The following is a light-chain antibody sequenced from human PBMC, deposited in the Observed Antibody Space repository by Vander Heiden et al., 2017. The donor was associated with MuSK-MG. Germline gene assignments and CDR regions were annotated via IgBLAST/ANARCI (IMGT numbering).Light chain of an antibody. CDR1: QTVRSSY. J-gene: IGKJ5*01. CDR3: QQYTSSPPIT. CDR2: GAF. Sequence: EIVLTQSPGSLSLSPGERATLSCRASQTVRSSYLAWYQQKPGQAPRLLIYGAFRRATGIPDRFSGSGYGTDFTLTISGREPEDFAVYYCQQYTSSPPITLGQGTRLEIK. V-gene: IGKV3-20*01.